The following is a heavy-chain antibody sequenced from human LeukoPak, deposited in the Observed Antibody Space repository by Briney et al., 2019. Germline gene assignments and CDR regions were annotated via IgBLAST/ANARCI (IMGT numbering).Heavy chain of an antibody. J-gene: IGHJ6*02. V-gene: IGHV3-13*01. D-gene: IGHD3/OR15-3a*01. CDR1: GFTLSDYD. CDR3: ARAKRETSTRPWTSGMDV. Sequence: PGGSLRLSRAASGFTLSDYDIHWVRQPIGKGLDWVSGLGSAGDKYHAGSERGRFTISREDAENSVYLQMNGLRPEDTAIYYCARAKRETSTRPWTSGMDVWGQGTRVTVSS. CDR2: LGSAGDK.